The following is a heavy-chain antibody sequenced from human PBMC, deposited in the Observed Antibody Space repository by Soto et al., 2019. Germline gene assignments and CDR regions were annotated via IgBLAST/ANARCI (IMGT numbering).Heavy chain of an antibody. Sequence: GSLSLSCAASGFTFSSYAMSCVRQAPGKGLEWVSAISGDGATTYYADSVKGRFTISRDNSKNTLYLQMNSLRAEDTAVYYCAKTRGYPYYFDYWGQGTLVTVYS. V-gene: IGHV3-23*01. CDR1: GFTFSSYA. CDR2: ISGDGATT. CDR3: AKTRGYPYYFDY. D-gene: IGHD5-12*01. J-gene: IGHJ4*02.